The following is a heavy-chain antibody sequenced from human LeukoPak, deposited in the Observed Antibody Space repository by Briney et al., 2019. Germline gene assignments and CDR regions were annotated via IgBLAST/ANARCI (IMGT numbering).Heavy chain of an antibody. CDR2: IYSGGST. CDR3: AASAMVNGMDV. Sequence: PGGSLRLSRAASGFTVSSNYMSWVRQAPGKGLEWVSVIYSGGSTYYADSVKGRFTISRDNSKNTLYLQMNSLRAEDTAVYYCAASAMVNGMDVWGQGTTVTVSS. D-gene: IGHD5-18*01. J-gene: IGHJ6*02. V-gene: IGHV3-66*02. CDR1: GFTVSSNY.